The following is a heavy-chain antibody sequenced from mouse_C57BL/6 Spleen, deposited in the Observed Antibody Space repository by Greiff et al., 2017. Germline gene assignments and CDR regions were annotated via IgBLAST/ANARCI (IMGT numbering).Heavy chain of an antibody. Sequence: QVQLKQSGAELVKPGASVKISCKASGYAFSSYWMNWVKQRPGKGLEWIGQIYPGDGDTNYNGKFKGKATLTADKSSSTAYMQLSSLTSEDSAVYFCARGGGYYGSSYWYFDVWGTGTTVTVSS. CDR3: ARGGGYYGSSYWYFDV. J-gene: IGHJ1*03. V-gene: IGHV1-80*01. CDR2: IYPGDGDT. D-gene: IGHD1-1*01. CDR1: GYAFSSYW.